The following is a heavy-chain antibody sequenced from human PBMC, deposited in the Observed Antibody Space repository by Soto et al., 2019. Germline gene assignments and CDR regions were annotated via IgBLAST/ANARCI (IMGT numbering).Heavy chain of an antibody. CDR1: GFPFSSHW. Sequence: GGSLKLSCATPGFPFSSHWMRWVNQAPGEGLEWVANIKQDGSEKYYVDSVKGRFTISRDNAKNSLYLQMNSLRAEDTAVYYCATNYDFWSGYYVYYYYYMDVWGKGTTVTVSS. CDR3: ATNYDFWSGYYVYYYYYMDV. D-gene: IGHD3-3*01. J-gene: IGHJ6*03. V-gene: IGHV3-7*01. CDR2: IKQDGSEK.